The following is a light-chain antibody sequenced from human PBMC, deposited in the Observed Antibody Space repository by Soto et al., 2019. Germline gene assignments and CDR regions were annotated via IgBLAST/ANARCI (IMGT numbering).Light chain of an antibody. CDR3: QQYGSSPPTT. J-gene: IGKJ4*01. V-gene: IGKV3-20*01. CDR2: GAS. CDR1: QSVSSSY. Sequence: EIVLTQSPGTLSLSPGERATLSCRASQSVSSSYLAWYQQKSGQAPRLLIYGASTRATGIPDRFSGSGSGTDFTLTISRLEPEEFAVYYCQQYGSSPPTTFGGGTKVEIK.